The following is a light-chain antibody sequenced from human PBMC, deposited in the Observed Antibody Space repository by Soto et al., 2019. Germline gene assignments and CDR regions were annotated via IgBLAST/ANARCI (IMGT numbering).Light chain of an antibody. CDR2: DVS. CDR3: SSYTSSSTLVV. V-gene: IGLV2-14*01. J-gene: IGLJ2*01. Sequence: QSALTQPASVSGSPGQSITISCTGTSSDVGGYNYVSWYQQHPGKAPKLMIYDVSNRPSGVSTRFSGSKSGNTASLTISVLQAEDGADYYCSSYTSSSTLVVFGGGTKLTVL. CDR1: SSDVGGYNY.